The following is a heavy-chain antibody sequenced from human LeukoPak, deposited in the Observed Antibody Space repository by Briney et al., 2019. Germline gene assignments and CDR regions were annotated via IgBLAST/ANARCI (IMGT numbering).Heavy chain of an antibody. CDR1: GFTFSCYA. V-gene: IGHV3-23*01. J-gene: IGHJ3*02. CDR2: ISGSGGST. D-gene: IGHD4-17*01. Sequence: GGSLRLSCAASGFTFSCYAMSWVRQAPGKGLEWVSAISGSGGSTYYADSVKGRFTISRDNSKNTLYLQMNSLRAEDTAVYYCAKDRVDYGDYTDAFDIWGQGTLVTVSS. CDR3: AKDRVDYGDYTDAFDI.